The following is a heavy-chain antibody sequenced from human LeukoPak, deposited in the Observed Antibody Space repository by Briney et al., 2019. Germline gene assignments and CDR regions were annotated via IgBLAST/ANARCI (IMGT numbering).Heavy chain of an antibody. CDR1: GYTFTNYG. V-gene: IGHV1-18*01. CDR2: ISAYNGNT. Sequence: ASVKVSCKASGYTFTNYGISWVRQAPGQGLEWMGWISAYNGNTNYAQKPHGRVTMTTETSTSTAYMELRSLRSDDTAVYYCARDYYDSSAYYYWAYWGQGTLVTVSS. D-gene: IGHD3-22*01. CDR3: ARDYYDSSAYYYWAY. J-gene: IGHJ4*02.